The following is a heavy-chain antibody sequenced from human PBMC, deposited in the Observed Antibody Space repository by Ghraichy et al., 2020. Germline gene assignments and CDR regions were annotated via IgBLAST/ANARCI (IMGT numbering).Heavy chain of an antibody. D-gene: IGHD5-18*01. J-gene: IGHJ4*02. CDR2: FYNSGNT. V-gene: IGHV4-59*01. Sequence: SETLSLTCSVSSASITRSYWNWIRQPPGKGLEWVGYFYNSGNTNYNPSLKSRVTISVDTSKNQFSLKLSSVTAVDTAVYYCASGYNYGSFAYWGQGTLVTVSS. CDR3: ASGYNYGSFAY. CDR1: SASITRSY.